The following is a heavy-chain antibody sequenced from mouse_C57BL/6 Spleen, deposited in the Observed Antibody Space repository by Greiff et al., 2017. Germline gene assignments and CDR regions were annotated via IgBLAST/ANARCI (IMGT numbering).Heavy chain of an antibody. CDR1: GFNIKDYY. D-gene: IGHD1-1*01. J-gene: IGHJ3*01. Sequence: EVQLQQSGAELVRPGASVKLSCTASGFNIKDYYMHWVKQRPEQGLEWIGRIDPEDGDTEYAPKFQGKATMTADTSSHPAYLQLSSLTSEDTAVYYCATNYYGSSYGAWFAYWGQGTLVTVSA. V-gene: IGHV14-1*01. CDR3: ATNYYGSSYGAWFAY. CDR2: IDPEDGDT.